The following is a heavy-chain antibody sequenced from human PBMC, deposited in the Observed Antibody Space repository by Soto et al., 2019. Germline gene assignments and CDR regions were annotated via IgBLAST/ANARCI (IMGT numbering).Heavy chain of an antibody. V-gene: IGHV4-59*01. CDR3: AKDATRTNGWYHFDY. CDR1: GGSMIAYY. J-gene: IGHJ4*02. D-gene: IGHD6-19*01. CDR2: TYYSGST. Sequence: SATQSLTGTVSGGSMIAYYWNWMRQPPGKGLQWIEYTYYSGSTTYNPSLKSRVTISVDSSKNQFSLKLDSVTPADTAVYYCAKDATRTNGWYHFDYWGQGALVTVSS.